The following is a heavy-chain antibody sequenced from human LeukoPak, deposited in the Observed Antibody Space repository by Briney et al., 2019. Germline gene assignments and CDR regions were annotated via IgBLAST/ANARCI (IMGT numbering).Heavy chain of an antibody. D-gene: IGHD5-24*01. V-gene: IGHV1-2*02. CDR2: INPNSGGT. CDR3: ARDRGRWLQLNDY. CDR1: GYTFTGYY. Sequence: ASVKVSCKASGYTFTGYYMHWVRQAPGQGLEWMGWINPNSGGTNYAQKFQGRVTMTRDTSISTAYTELSRLRSDDTAVYYCARDRGRWLQLNDYWGQGTLVTVSS. J-gene: IGHJ4*02.